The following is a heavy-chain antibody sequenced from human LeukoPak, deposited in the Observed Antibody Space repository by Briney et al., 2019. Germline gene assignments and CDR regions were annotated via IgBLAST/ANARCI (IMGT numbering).Heavy chain of an antibody. CDR2: INWNSGSI. CDR1: GFTFDDYG. J-gene: IGHJ4*02. CDR3: AKDISDSGSFDY. D-gene: IGHD6-19*01. Sequence: GRSLRLSCAASGFTFDDYGMHWVRQAQGKGLEWVSGINWNSGSIDYADSVKGRFTISRDNAKNSLYLQMSSLRAEDTALYYCAKDISDSGSFDYWGQGTLVTVSS. V-gene: IGHV3-9*01.